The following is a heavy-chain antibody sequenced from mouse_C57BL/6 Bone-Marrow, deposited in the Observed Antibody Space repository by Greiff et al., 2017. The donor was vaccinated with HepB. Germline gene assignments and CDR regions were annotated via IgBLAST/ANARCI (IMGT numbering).Heavy chain of an antibody. CDR3: TRQLGDY. V-gene: IGHV14-4*01. J-gene: IGHJ2*01. CDR2: IDPENGDT. Sequence: EVQLQQSGAELVRPGASVKLSCTASGFNIKDDYMHWVKQRPEQGLEWIGWIDPENGDTEYASKFQGKATITADTSSNTAYLQLSSLTSEDTAVYYCTRQLGDYWGQGTTLTVSS. D-gene: IGHD3-2*01. CDR1: GFNIKDDY.